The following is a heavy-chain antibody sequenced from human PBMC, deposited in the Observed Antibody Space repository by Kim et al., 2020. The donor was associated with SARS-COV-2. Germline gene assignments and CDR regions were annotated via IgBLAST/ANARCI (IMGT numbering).Heavy chain of an antibody. CDR3: ARDYDSSGYYGMDV. Sequence: GGSLRLSCAASGLNFSSYGMHWVRQAPGKGLEYVSFISSSGDSTYYANSVRGRFTISRDTFKNTLYLQMGSLRAEDMAVYYCARDYDSSGYYGMDVWGQG. V-gene: IGHV3-64*01. CDR2: ISSSGDST. J-gene: IGHJ6*02. D-gene: IGHD3-22*01. CDR1: GLNFSSYG.